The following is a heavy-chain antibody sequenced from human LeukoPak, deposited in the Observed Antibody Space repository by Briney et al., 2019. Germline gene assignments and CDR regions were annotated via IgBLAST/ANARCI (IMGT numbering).Heavy chain of an antibody. D-gene: IGHD2-2*02. V-gene: IGHV1-8*03. CDR2: LNPNSGNT. Sequence: GASVKVSCKASGGTFTSYGINWVRQATGQGLEWMGWLNPNSGNTGYAQKFQGRVTITRNTSINTAYMELSSLRSEDTAVYYCARVTGGRYCSTTSCYMRGWFDPWGQGTLVTVSS. CDR3: ARVTGGRYCSTTSCYMRGWFDP. CDR1: GGTFTSYG. J-gene: IGHJ5*02.